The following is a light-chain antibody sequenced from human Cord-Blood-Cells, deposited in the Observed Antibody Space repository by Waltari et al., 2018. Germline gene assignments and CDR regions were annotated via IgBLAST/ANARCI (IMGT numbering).Light chain of an antibody. V-gene: IGKV3-15*01. CDR3: QQYNNWPLS. CDR1: QSVSSN. CDR2: RTS. Sequence: EIVMTQSPATLSVSPGERANLSSSASQSVSSNLAWYQQKPGQAPRLLIYRTSTRATGIPARFSGSGSGTEFTLTINSLQSEDFAVYYCQQYNNWPLSFGGGTKVEIK. J-gene: IGKJ4*01.